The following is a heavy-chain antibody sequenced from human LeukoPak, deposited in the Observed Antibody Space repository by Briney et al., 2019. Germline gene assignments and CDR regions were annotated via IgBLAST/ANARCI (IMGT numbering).Heavy chain of an antibody. CDR3: AKSLVRWAFDY. J-gene: IGHJ4*01. CDR1: GFTFSSYE. CDR2: LTTDGGST. Sequence: PGGSLRLSCAASGFTFSSYEMSGVSQAPGKGLEWVSSLTTDGGSTEYADSVKGRFTISRDNSKNTLYLQMNSLRAEDTALYFCAKSLVRWAFDYWGRGALVSVSS. D-gene: IGHD4-23*01. V-gene: IGHV3-23*01.